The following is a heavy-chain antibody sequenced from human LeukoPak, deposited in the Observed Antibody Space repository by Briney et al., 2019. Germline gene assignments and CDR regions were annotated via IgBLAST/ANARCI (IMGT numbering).Heavy chain of an antibody. J-gene: IGHJ5*02. CDR2: INHSGST. Sequence: SETLSLTCAVYGGSFSGYYWSWIRQPPGKGLEWIGEINHSGSTNYNPSLKSRVTISVDTSKNQFSLKLSSVTAADTAVYYCARSEGTTVSRGLEYNWFDPWGQGTLVTVSS. CDR3: ARSEGTTVSRGLEYNWFDP. D-gene: IGHD4-17*01. V-gene: IGHV4-34*01. CDR1: GGSFSGYY.